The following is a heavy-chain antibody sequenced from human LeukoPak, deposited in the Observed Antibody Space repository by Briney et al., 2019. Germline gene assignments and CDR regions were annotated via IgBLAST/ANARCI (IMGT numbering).Heavy chain of an antibody. V-gene: IGHV4-39*01. J-gene: IGHJ4*02. D-gene: IGHD5-24*01. CDR2: IYYSGST. Sequence: SETLSLTCTASGGSISSSSYYWGWIRQPPGKGLEWIGSIYYSGSTYYNPSLKSRVTISVDTSKNQFSLKLSSVTAADTAVYYCARRDGYNSYHIFDYWGQGTLVTVSS. CDR3: ARRDGYNSYHIFDY. CDR1: GGSISSSSYY.